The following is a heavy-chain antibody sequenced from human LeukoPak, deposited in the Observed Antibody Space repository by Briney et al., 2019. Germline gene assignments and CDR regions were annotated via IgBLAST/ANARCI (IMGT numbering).Heavy chain of an antibody. CDR2: ISGSGGST. J-gene: IGHJ4*02. CDR3: AKDAPLRAQWLAYFDY. CDR1: GFTFSTYP. D-gene: IGHD6-19*01. Sequence: GGSLRLSCAASGFTFSTYPMNWVRQAPGKGLEWVSAISGSGGSTYYADSVKGRFTISRDNSKNTRYLQMNSLRAEDTAVYYCAKDAPLRAQWLAYFDYWGQGTLVTVSS. V-gene: IGHV3-23*01.